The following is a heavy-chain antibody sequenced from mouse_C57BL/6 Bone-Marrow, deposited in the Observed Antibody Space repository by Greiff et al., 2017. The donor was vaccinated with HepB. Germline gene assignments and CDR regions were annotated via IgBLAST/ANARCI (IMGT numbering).Heavy chain of an antibody. D-gene: IGHD2-5*01. CDR3: VRDGYYSNYWYFDY. V-gene: IGHV10-3*01. CDR1: GFTFNTYA. J-gene: IGHJ2*01. CDR2: IRSKSSNYAT. Sequence: EVQLVESGGGLVQPKGSLKLSCAASGFTFNTYAMHWVRQAPGKGLEWVARIRSKSSNYATYYADSVKDRFTISRDDSQSMLYLQMNNLKTEDTAMYYCVRDGYYSNYWYFDYWGQGTTLTVSS.